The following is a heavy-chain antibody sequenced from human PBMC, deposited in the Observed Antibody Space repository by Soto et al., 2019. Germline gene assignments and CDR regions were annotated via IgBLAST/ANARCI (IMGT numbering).Heavy chain of an antibody. V-gene: IGHV3-11*06. D-gene: IGHD3-22*01. J-gene: IGHJ3*02. CDR1: GFTFSDYY. CDR3: ATFRYDSSGYYGYDAFDI. Sequence: PGGSLRLSCAASGFTFSDYYMSWIRQATGQGLEWVSYISSSSSYTNYADSVKGRFTISRDNAKNSLYLQMNGLRAEDTAVYYCATFRYDSSGYYGYDAFDIWGQGTMATVSS. CDR2: ISSSSSYT.